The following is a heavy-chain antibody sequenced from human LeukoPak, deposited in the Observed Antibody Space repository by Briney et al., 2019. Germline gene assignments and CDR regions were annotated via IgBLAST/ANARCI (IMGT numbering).Heavy chain of an antibody. CDR2: ISYDGSNK. CDR1: GFTFSNAW. J-gene: IGHJ4*02. V-gene: IGHV3-30*18. Sequence: GGSLRLSCAASGFTFSNAWMSWVRQAPGKGLEWVAVISYDGSNKYYADSVKGRFTISRDNSKNTLYLQMNSLRAEDTAVYYCAKFGYYDSSGYSFNYWGQGTLVTVSS. CDR3: AKFGYYDSSGYSFNY. D-gene: IGHD3-22*01.